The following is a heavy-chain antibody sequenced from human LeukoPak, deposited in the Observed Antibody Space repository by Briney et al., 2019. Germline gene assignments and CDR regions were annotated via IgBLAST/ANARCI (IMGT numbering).Heavy chain of an antibody. CDR2: INPNSGDT. V-gene: IGHV1-2*06. D-gene: IGHD2-2*01. CDR3: ARDYCSSTSCLFDY. J-gene: IGHJ4*02. CDR1: GYIFTDYY. Sequence: PGASVKVSCKASGYIFTDYYMHWVRQAPGQELGWMGRINPNSGDTNNAQKFQGRVTMTRDTSISTAYMDLSRLTSDDTAVYYCARDYCSSTSCLFDYWGQGTLVTVSS.